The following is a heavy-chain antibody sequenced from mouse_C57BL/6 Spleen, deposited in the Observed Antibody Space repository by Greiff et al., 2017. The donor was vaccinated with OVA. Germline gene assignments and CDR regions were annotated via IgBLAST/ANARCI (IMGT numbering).Heavy chain of an antibody. CDR1: GYTFTEYT. CDR2: FYPGSGSI. D-gene: IGHD1-2*01. J-gene: IGHJ1*03. CDR3: ARHEYGYSYWYFDV. V-gene: IGHV1-62-2*01. Sequence: QVKLQQSGAALVKPGASVKLSCKASGYTFTEYTIHWVKQRSGQGLEWIGWFYPGSGSIKANEKFKDKATLPADKSSRTVYMELSRLTSEVSAVYFCARHEYGYSYWYFDVWGTGTTVTVSS.